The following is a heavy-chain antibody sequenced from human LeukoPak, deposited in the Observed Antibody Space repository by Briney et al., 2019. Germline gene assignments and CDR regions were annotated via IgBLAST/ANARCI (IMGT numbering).Heavy chain of an antibody. J-gene: IGHJ4*02. CDR3: ARDRYYDY. CDR1: GGSISSYY. V-gene: IGHV4-59*01. CDR2: IYYSGST. Sequence: PSETLSLTCTVAGGSISSYYWSWIRQPPGKGLEWMGYIYYSGSTNYNPSLKSRVTISVDTSKNQFSLKLSSVTAADTAVYYCARDRYYDYWGQGPLVTASS.